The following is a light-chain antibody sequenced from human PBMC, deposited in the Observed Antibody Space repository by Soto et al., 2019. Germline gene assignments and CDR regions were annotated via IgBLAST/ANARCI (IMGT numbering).Light chain of an antibody. J-gene: IGKJ1*01. Sequence: IVLTQSPGTLSLSPGETATLSCRADQSVTGNFLAWYQQKPGQAPRLLISYAYNRATGIPDRFSGSGSGTDFTLTISGLQADDLAVYYCHQYHMWPSWTFGQGTKVEMK. CDR2: YAY. V-gene: IGKV3-20*01. CDR1: QSVTGNF. CDR3: HQYHMWPSWT.